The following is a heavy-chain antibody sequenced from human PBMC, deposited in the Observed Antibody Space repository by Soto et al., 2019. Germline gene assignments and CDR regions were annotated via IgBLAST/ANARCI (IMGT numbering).Heavy chain of an antibody. CDR3: AKVGGIAARPRWFDP. CDR1: GFTFSSYG. J-gene: IGHJ5*02. D-gene: IGHD6-6*01. CDR2: ISYDGSNK. Sequence: GGSLRLSCVASGFTFSSYGMHWVRQAPGKGLEWVAVISYDGSNKYYADSVKGRFTISRDNSKNTLYLQMNSLRAEDTAVYYCAKVGGIAARPRWFDPWGQGTLVTVSS. V-gene: IGHV3-30*18.